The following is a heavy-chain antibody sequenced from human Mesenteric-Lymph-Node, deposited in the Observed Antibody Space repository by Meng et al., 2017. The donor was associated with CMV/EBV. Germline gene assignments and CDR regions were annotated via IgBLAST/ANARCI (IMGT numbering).Heavy chain of an antibody. Sequence: SETLSLTCSVSGGSISSSDSYWAWIRQPPGKGLEWIGSIYSWGNTHYNPSLKTRVTISVDTSKNQLSLKVSSMSAADTAVYYCARESTVRSLSPWDYYYGMDVWGQGTTVTVSS. J-gene: IGHJ6*02. CDR2: IYSWGNT. V-gene: IGHV4-39*07. D-gene: IGHD6-6*01. CDR1: GGSISSSDSY. CDR3: ARESTVRSLSPWDYYYGMDV.